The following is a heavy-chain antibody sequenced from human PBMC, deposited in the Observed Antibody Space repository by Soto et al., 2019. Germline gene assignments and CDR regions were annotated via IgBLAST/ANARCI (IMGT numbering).Heavy chain of an antibody. J-gene: IGHJ4*02. CDR2: ISGSGGSP. CDR1: GFTFSSYA. D-gene: IGHD3-3*01. Sequence: GGSLRLSCAASGFTFSSYAMGWVRQAPGKGLEGVSAISGSGGSPYYADSGKGRFTISRDNSKNPLYLQMNSLRAEDTAVYYCSKARAQYYDFWSGYPVDYWGQGTLVTVS. V-gene: IGHV3-23*01. CDR3: SKARAQYYDFWSGYPVDY.